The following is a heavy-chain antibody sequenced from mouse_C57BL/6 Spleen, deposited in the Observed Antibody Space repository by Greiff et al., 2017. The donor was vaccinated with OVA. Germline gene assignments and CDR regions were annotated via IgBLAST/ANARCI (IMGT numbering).Heavy chain of an antibody. D-gene: IGHD2-2*01. CDR1: GYTFPDYE. J-gene: IGHJ2*01. CDR2: IDPETGGT. CDR3: TRHYGYDVEVYYFDY. V-gene: IGHV1-15*01. Sequence: QVQLKESGAELVRPGASVTLSCKASGYTFPDYEMHWVKQTPVHGLEWIGAIDPETGGTAYNPKFKGKAILTADKSSSTAYMELRSLTSEDSAVYYCTRHYGYDVEVYYFDYWGQGTTLTVSS.